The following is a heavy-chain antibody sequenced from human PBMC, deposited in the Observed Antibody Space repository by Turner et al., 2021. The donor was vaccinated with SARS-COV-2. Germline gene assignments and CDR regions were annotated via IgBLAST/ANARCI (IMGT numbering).Heavy chain of an antibody. J-gene: IGHJ4*02. CDR3: ATVVGAV. CDR1: GYNFTTNY. D-gene: IGHD6-6*01. V-gene: IGHV1-46*01. CDR2: NHPSDGRT. Sequence: VQLVQSGAEVKKPGASVKLSCKASGYNFTTNYIHWVRQAPGQGLEWMRINHPSDGRTDYPQRFQGRVTMTRDTSTSTVHMELSSLISEDTAVYYCATVVGAVWGQGTLVIVSS.